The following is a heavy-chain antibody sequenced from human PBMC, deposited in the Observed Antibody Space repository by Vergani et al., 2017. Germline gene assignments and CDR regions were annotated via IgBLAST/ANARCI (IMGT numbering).Heavy chain of an antibody. CDR3: ARDIVVVPAAIQQGYYMDV. D-gene: IGHD2-2*02. Sequence: QLQLQESGPGLVKPSETLSLTCTVSGGSISSSSYYWGWIRQPPGKGLEWIGSIYYSGSTYYNPSRKSRVTISVATSKNQFSLKLSSVTAPDTAVYYCARDIVVVPAAIQQGYYMDVWGKGTTVTVSS. CDR2: IYYSGST. J-gene: IGHJ6*03. V-gene: IGHV4-39*07. CDR1: GGSISSSSYY.